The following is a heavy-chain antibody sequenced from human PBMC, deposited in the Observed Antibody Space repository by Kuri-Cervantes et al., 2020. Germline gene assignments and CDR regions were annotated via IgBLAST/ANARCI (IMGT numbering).Heavy chain of an antibody. J-gene: IGHJ5*02. CDR3: ARVGLTGNVNWFDP. D-gene: IGHD3-9*01. CDR1: GGSISSGDYY. CDR2: IYYSGST. Sequence: SETLSLTCTVSGGSISSGDYYWSWIRQPPGKGLEWIGYIYYSGSTYYNPSLKSRVTISADTSKTQFSLKLSSVTAADTAVYYCARVGLTGNVNWFDPWGQGTLVTVSS. V-gene: IGHV4-30-4*01.